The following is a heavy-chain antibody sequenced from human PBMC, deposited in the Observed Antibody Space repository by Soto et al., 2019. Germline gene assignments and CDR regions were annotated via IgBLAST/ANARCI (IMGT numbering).Heavy chain of an antibody. D-gene: IGHD4-4*01. CDR1: GFTFRGYS. Sequence: PGGSLRLSCAASGFTFRGYSMHWVRQAPGKGLGWVAFISYDGNNKYYRDSVKGRITISRDNFKNTLLLQMNSLRTEDTAVYYCARNGGPYSSHAGAYGMDVWGPGTTVTVSS. CDR3: ARNGGPYSSHAGAYGMDV. V-gene: IGHV3-30-3*01. J-gene: IGHJ6*02. CDR2: ISYDGNNK.